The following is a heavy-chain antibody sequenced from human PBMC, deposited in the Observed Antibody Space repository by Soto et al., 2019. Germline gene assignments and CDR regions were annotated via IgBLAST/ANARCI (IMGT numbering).Heavy chain of an antibody. CDR2: IYAGGTP. CDR3: ARDPDYGSYRLSYGMDV. V-gene: IGHV3-66*01. CDR1: GFIVSKNY. J-gene: IGHJ6*02. D-gene: IGHD4-4*01. Sequence: VQLAESGGGLVQPGGSLRLSCTASGFIVSKNYINWVRQAPGKGLEWLSIIYAGGTPYYADSVRGRFTISRDNSKNTLYLQMNSLRAEDTAVYYCARDPDYGSYRLSYGMDVWGQGTTVTVSS.